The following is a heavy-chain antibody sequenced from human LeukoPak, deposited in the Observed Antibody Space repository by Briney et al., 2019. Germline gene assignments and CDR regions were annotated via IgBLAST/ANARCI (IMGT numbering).Heavy chain of an antibody. V-gene: IGHV3-21*01. CDR1: GLSFNSCG. J-gene: IGHJ3*02. CDR2: ISSTTSYI. D-gene: IGHD3-16*01. CDR3: ARVGGYAFDN. Sequence: GGSLILCCAASGLSFNSCGMHWVRQAPGKGLEWVSSISSTTSYIYYADSVKGRFTISRDNAKNSLYVEMNSLRAEDTAVYYCARVGGYAFDNWGQGTMVTVSS.